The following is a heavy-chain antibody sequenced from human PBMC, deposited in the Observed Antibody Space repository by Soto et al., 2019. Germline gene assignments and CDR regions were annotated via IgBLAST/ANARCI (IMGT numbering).Heavy chain of an antibody. D-gene: IGHD6-13*01. CDR2: ISSDGSDK. Sequence: QVPLVESGGGVVQPGTSLRLSCAASGFTFNNYGMHWVRQAPGTGLEWVAAISSDGSDKYYADSVKGRLTISRDNSKNTLYLQRHSLRAEDTAVYYCAKDQGIAASHGIDWGQGTMVTVSS. J-gene: IGHJ3*01. V-gene: IGHV3-30*18. CDR1: GFTFNNYG. CDR3: AKDQGIAASHGID.